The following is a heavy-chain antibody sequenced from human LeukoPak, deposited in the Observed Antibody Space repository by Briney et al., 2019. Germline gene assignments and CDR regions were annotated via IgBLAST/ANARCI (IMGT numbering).Heavy chain of an antibody. D-gene: IGHD3-10*01. CDR1: GFTFDDYD. CDR2: INQDGTEK. V-gene: IGHV3-7*01. Sequence: GGSLRLSCAASGFTFDDYDMSWVRQLPGKGLEWVANINQDGTEKYYVDSVKGRFTISRDNAKNSLDLQMNSLRVEDTGIYYCVKVAKYYYGSETYYFFEHWGQGTPVTASS. CDR3: VKVAKYYYGSETYYFFEH. J-gene: IGHJ4*02.